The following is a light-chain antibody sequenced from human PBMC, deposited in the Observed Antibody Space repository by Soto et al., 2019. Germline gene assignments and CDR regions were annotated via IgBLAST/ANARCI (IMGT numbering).Light chain of an antibody. CDR3: QSYDSSLSAWV. V-gene: IGLV1-40*01. J-gene: IGLJ3*02. Sequence: QSVLTQPPAVSGAPGQRVTISCTGSSSNIGAGYDVHWYQQLPGTAPKLLIYGDNNRPSGVPDRFSGYKSGTSAALAITGLQAEDEADYYCQSYDSSLSAWVFVGGTQLTVL. CDR2: GDN. CDR1: SSNIGAGYD.